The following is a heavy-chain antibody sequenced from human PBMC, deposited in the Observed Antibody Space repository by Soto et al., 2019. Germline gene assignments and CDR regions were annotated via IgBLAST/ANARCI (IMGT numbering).Heavy chain of an antibody. Sequence: EVPVVESGGGLVQPGRSLRLSCAASGFTFDDYAMHWVRQAPGKGLEWVSGISWNSGNIGYADSVKGRFTISRDNXKNSLYLQMNSLRAEDTALYYCASSTAIAAGGFGYWGQGTLVTVSS. D-gene: IGHD6-13*01. CDR1: GFTFDDYA. V-gene: IGHV3-9*01. CDR2: ISWNSGNI. J-gene: IGHJ4*02. CDR3: ASSTAIAAGGFGY.